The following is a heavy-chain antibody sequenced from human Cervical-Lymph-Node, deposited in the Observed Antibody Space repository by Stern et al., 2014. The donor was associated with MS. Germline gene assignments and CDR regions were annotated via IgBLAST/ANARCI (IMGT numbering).Heavy chain of an antibody. J-gene: IGHJ5*02. Sequence: QVQLVQSGAEVKKPGASMKVSCKASGYSFSDFYIHWVRQAPGQGLEWMGRINPKSGGTKYRGRVTMTRDTSISTAYMELSRLKSDDTAVYYCTRGDLVIVSVVLGRFDPWGQGTLATVAS. V-gene: IGHV1-2*06. CDR2: INPKSGGT. CDR1: GYSFSDFY. D-gene: IGHD2/OR15-2a*01. CDR3: TRGDLVIVSVVLGRFDP.